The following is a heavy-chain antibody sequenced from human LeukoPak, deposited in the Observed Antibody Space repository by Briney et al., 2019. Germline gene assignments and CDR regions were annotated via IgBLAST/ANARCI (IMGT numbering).Heavy chain of an antibody. CDR1: GGSISTNY. CDR2: IYYSGGT. J-gene: IGHJ4*02. CDR3: ARESSGLHVDY. D-gene: IGHD6-19*01. V-gene: IGHV4-59*01. Sequence: SVTLSLTCTVSGGSISTNYWSWSRQPPGKGLEWIGYIYYSGGTNYNPSLKSRVTISVDTSKNQFSLKLSSVTAADTAVYYCARESSGLHVDYWGQGTLVTVSS.